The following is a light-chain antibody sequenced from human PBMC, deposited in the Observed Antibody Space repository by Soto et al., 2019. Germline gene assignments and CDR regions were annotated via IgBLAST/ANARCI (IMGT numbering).Light chain of an antibody. V-gene: IGLV1-44*01. CDR3: AAWDDSLNGHWV. CDR1: SSNIGSNT. CDR2: SNN. Sequence: QLVLTQPPSASGTPGQRVTIFCSGSSSNIGSNTVNWYQQLPGTAPKLLIYSNNQRPSGVPDRFSGSKSGTSASLAISGLQSEDEADYYCAAWDDSLNGHWVFGGGTKLTVL. J-gene: IGLJ3*02.